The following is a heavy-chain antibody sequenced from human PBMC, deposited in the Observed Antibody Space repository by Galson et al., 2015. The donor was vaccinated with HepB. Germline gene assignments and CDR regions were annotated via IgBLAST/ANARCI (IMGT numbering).Heavy chain of an antibody. Sequence: SLRLSCAASGFTFSRYTMGWVRQAPGKGLQWVSAISGTDDTTYHTDSVKGRFTISRDNSKNTLYLQMNSLRAEDTAVYYCAKAGRGGRGTFFDYWGQGTLVTVSS. CDR3: AKAGRGGRGTFFDY. CDR2: ISGTDDTT. D-gene: IGHD3-10*01. CDR1: GFTFSRYT. J-gene: IGHJ4*02. V-gene: IGHV3-23*01.